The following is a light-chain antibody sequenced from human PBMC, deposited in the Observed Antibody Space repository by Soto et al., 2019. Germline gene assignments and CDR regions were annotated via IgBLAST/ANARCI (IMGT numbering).Light chain of an antibody. J-gene: IGKJ5*01. CDR2: DTS. V-gene: IGKV3-11*01. CDR3: QQRSNWPIT. CDR1: QSVSNF. Sequence: IVLTQSPGTLSLSPGDRATLSCRASQSVSNFLAWYQQKPGQAPRLLIYDTSNRATGIPARFSGSGSGTDFTLTINNLDPEDFAVYYCQQRSNWPITFGQGTRLEIK.